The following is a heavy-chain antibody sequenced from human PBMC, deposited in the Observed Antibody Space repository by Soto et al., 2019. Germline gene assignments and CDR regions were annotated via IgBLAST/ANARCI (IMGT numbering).Heavy chain of an antibody. CDR1: GFTFSSYA. CDR2: ISYDGSNK. CDR3: ARESPAEMATITEFFDY. J-gene: IGHJ4*02. V-gene: IGHV3-30-3*01. Sequence: GGSLRLSCAASGFTFSSYAMHWVRQAPGKGLEWVAVISYDGSNKYYADSVKGRFTISRGNSKNTLYLQMNSLRAEDTAVYYCARESPAEMATITEFFDYWGQGTLVTVSS. D-gene: IGHD5-12*01.